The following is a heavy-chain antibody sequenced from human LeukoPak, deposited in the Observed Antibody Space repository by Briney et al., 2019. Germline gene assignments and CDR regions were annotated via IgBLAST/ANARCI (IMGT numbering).Heavy chain of an antibody. Sequence: GGSLRLSCAVSGFTFSDYWMSWVRQAPGKGLEWVANIKQDGSEKYYVDSVKGRFTISRDSAQNSVDLQMNTLRAEDTAVYYCARPSFVTGSYYPLWGQGTLVAVSS. D-gene: IGHD1-26*01. J-gene: IGHJ4*02. CDR3: ARPSFVTGSYYPL. CDR2: IKQDGSEK. V-gene: IGHV3-7*01. CDR1: GFTFSDYW.